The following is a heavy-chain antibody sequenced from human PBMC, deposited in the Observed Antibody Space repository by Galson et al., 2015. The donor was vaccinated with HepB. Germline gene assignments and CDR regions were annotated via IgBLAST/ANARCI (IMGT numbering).Heavy chain of an antibody. Sequence: SVKVSCKASGGTFSSYTISWVRQAPGQGLEWMGWISAYNGNTNYAQKLQGRVTMTTDTSTSTAYMELRSLRSDDTAVYYCARYSSGWGYNPDWGQGTLVTVSS. CDR2: ISAYNGNT. J-gene: IGHJ4*02. D-gene: IGHD6-19*01. V-gene: IGHV1-18*01. CDR3: ARYSSGWGYNPD. CDR1: GGTFSSYT.